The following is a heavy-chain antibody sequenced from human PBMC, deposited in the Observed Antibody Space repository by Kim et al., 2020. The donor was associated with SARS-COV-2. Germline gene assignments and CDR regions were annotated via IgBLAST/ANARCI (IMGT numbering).Heavy chain of an antibody. CDR2: ISAYNGNT. Sequence: ASVKVSCKASGYTFTSYGISWVRQAPGQGLEWMGWISAYNGNTNYAQKLQGRVTMTTDTSTSTAYMELRSLRSDDTAVYYCARLSLGDSSGYYRGGFDYWGQGTLVTVSS. J-gene: IGHJ4*02. CDR1: GYTFTSYG. CDR3: ARLSLGDSSGYYRGGFDY. D-gene: IGHD3-22*01. V-gene: IGHV1-18*01.